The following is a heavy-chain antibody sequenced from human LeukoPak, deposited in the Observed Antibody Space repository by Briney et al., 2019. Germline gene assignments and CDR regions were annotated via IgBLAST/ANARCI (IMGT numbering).Heavy chain of an antibody. J-gene: IGHJ4*02. CDR3: VSGIALYYFDY. Sequence: GGSLRLSCAASGFTFSRFGMHWGRESPGKGLEWVAVISYDGSDKYYADSVKGRFTIPRDNSRDWVFLQMSRLRAEDTAVYYCVSGIALYYFDYWGQGTLVTVSS. CDR1: GFTFSRFG. CDR2: ISYDGSDK. V-gene: IGHV3-30*03. D-gene: IGHD6-13*01.